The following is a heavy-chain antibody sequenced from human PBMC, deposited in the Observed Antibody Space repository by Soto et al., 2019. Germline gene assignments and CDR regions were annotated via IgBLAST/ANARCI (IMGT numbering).Heavy chain of an antibody. D-gene: IGHD6-25*01. CDR2: INSDGSST. CDR1: VFTFSSYW. Sequence: PWWSLRLSCSASVFTFSSYWMHWFRQAPGKGLVWVSRINSDGSSTSYADSVKGRFTISRDNAKNTLYLQMNSLRAEDTAVYYCARDLLDGEYSSGLWGQGTLVTVSS. V-gene: IGHV3-74*01. J-gene: IGHJ4*02. CDR3: ARDLLDGEYSSGL.